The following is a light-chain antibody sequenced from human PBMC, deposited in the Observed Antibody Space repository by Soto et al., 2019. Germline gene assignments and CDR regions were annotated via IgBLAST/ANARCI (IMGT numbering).Light chain of an antibody. CDR3: CSYVRSGAWV. Sequence: QSVLTQPASVSGSPGQSITISCTGTSSDVGSYNLVSWYQQHPGKAPKVMIYEGGKPPSGVSNRFSGSKSGNTASLTISGLQADDEADYYCCSYVRSGAWVFGGGTKLTVL. V-gene: IGLV2-23*01. CDR2: EGG. CDR1: SSDVGSYNL. J-gene: IGLJ3*02.